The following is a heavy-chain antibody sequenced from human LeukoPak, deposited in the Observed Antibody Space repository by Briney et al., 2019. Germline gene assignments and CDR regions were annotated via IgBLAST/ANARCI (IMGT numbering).Heavy chain of an antibody. Sequence: SETLSLTCGVYGGSFSGYYWSWIRQPPGKGLEWIGYIYYSGSTYYNPSLKSRVTISLDTSKTQFSLKLTSVTAADTAVYYCARDGSKYSGYGDFDFWGQGTLVTVSS. CDR3: ARDGSKYSGYGDFDF. V-gene: IGHV4-30-4*01. CDR2: IYYSGST. CDR1: GGSFSGYY. J-gene: IGHJ4*02. D-gene: IGHD5-12*01.